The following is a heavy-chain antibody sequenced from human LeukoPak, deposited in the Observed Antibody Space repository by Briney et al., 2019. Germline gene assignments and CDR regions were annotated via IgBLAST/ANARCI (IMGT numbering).Heavy chain of an antibody. CDR1: GFTFSSYA. V-gene: IGHV3-74*01. CDR3: ARDRNIAAAGRAGSDY. CDR2: INSDGSST. Sequence: GGSLRLSCAASGFTFSSYAMHWVRQAPGKGLVWVSRINSDGSSTSYADSVKGRFTISRDNAKNTLYLQMNSLRAEDTAVYYCARDRNIAAAGRAGSDYWGQGTLVTVSS. D-gene: IGHD6-13*01. J-gene: IGHJ4*02.